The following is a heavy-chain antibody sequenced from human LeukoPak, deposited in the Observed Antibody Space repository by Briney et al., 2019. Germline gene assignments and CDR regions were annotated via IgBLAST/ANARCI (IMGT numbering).Heavy chain of an antibody. CDR1: GYSFTSYW. J-gene: IGHJ5*02. D-gene: IGHD1-26*01. CDR2: IYPRDSDT. CDR3: TRDRYSGSYYNGWFDP. Sequence: GGSLRLSCKGSGYSFTSYWIGWVRQMPGKGLEWMGIIYPRDSDTRYSPSFQGQVTNSADKSISTAYLQWSSLKASDTAIYYCTRDRYSGSYYNGWFDPWGQGTLVTVSS. V-gene: IGHV5-51*01.